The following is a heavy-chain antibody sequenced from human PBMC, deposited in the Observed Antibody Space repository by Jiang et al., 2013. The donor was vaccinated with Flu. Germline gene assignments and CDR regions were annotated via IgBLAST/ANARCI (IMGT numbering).Heavy chain of an antibody. CDR2: INPNSGGT. CDR3: AMPPRTSCTSGVCSAPFFGY. D-gene: IGHD2-8*01. J-gene: IGHJ4*02. CDR1: GYSFTGYY. V-gene: IGHV1-2*02. Sequence: SCKASGYSFTGYYIHWVRRAPGQGLEWMGWINPNSGGTDYAQKFQGRVTITADESTSTAYMELSSLRSEDTAVYYCAMPPRTSCTSGVCSAPFFGYWGQGTLVTVSS.